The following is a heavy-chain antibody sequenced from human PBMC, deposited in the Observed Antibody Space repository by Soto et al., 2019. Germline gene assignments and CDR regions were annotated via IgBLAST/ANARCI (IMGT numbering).Heavy chain of an antibody. CDR2: ISYDGSNK. V-gene: IGHV3-30-3*01. D-gene: IGHD6-13*01. CDR1: GFTFSSYA. CDR3: ALTESSFAFDY. J-gene: IGHJ4*02. Sequence: PGRSLRLSCAASGFTFSSYAMHWVRQAPGKGLEWVAVISYDGSNKFYATSVKGRFTISRDNSKNTLYLQMNSLRAEDTAVYYCALTESSFAFDYWGQGTLVTVSS.